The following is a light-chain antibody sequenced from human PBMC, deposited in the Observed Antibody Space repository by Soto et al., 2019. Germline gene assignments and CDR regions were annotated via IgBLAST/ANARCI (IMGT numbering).Light chain of an antibody. CDR2: RNN. CDR3: AAWDDSLSGYV. V-gene: IGLV1-47*01. J-gene: IGLJ1*01. CDR1: SSNIGDNY. Sequence: SVLTQPPSTSGTPGQKFTISCSGSSSNIGDNYVYWHQQLPGTAPKLLIYRNNQRPSGVPDRFSGSKSGTSASLAISGLRSEDEADYYCAAWDDSLSGYVFGAVTKVTVL.